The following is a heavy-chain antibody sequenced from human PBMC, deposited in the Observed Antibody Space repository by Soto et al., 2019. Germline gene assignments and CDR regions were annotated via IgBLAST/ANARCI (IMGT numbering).Heavy chain of an antibody. J-gene: IGHJ4*02. D-gene: IGHD6-19*01. CDR1: GFTVSSNY. Sequence: GGSLRLSCAASGFTVSSNYMSWVRQAPGKGLEWVSAIYSGGSTYYADSVKGRFTISRDNSKNTLYLQMNSLRAEDTAVYYCARGGGLYSSAFIDYWGQGTLVTVSS. V-gene: IGHV3-53*01. CDR2: IYSGGST. CDR3: ARGGGLYSSAFIDY.